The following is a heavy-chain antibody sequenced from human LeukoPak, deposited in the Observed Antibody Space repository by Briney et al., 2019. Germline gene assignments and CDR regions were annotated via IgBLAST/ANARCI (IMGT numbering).Heavy chain of an antibody. CDR1: DFTFSSYA. V-gene: IGHV3-30*04. D-gene: IGHD3-9*01. J-gene: IGHJ4*02. CDR3: ARSGDCDSYYFDC. CDR2: ISYDGSDR. Sequence: QPGRSLRLSCAASDFTFSSYAMHWVRQAPGQGLEWVAVISYDGSDRYYADSVKGRFTISRDNSKNTLFLQMNSLRAEDTAVYYCARSGDCDSYYFDCWGQGTLVTVSS.